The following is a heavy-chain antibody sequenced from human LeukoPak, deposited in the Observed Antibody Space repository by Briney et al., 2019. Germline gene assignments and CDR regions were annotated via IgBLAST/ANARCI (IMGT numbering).Heavy chain of an antibody. J-gene: IGHJ4*02. V-gene: IGHV4-59*12. Sequence: SETLSLTCTVSGGSITNYYWSWIRQPPGKGLEFIGYIYYSGSTNYNPSLKSRVTISVDTSKNQFSLKLSSVTAADTAVYYCAREKTDSSGYSFKYYFDYWGQGTLVTVSS. CDR3: AREKTDSSGYSFKYYFDY. CDR2: IYYSGST. D-gene: IGHD3-22*01. CDR1: GGSITNYY.